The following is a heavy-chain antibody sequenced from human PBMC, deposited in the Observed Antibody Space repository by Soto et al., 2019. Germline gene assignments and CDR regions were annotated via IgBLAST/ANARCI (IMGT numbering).Heavy chain of an antibody. Sequence: GGFLRLSCAASGFTFSDYAMSWVRQPPRKGLDWISAIGGGGITTYYADSVKGRFTISRDNSKNILYLEMNSLTVDDTAVYYCAKGSGGYRPYYFDFWGQGTPVTVSS. V-gene: IGHV3-23*01. CDR1: GFTFSDYA. CDR2: IGGGGITT. CDR3: AKGSGGYRPYYFDF. J-gene: IGHJ4*02. D-gene: IGHD3-22*01.